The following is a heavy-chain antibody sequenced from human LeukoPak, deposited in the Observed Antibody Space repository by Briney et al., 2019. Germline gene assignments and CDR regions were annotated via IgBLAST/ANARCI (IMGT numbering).Heavy chain of an antibody. CDR3: ARSGGVVVAATTNAFDI. D-gene: IGHD2-15*01. V-gene: IGHV1-69*04. Sequence: GASVKLSYKASGGTFSIYAFSWVRQAPGQGLEWMGRILPILGIANYAQKLQGRVTITADKSTSTAYMELSSLSSEDTAVYYCARSGGVVVAATTNAFDIWGQGTMVTVSS. CDR1: GGTFSIYA. CDR2: ILPILGIA. J-gene: IGHJ3*02.